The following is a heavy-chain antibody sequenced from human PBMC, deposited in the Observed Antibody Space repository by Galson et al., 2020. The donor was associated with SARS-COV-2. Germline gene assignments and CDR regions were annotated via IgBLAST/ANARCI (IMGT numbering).Heavy chain of an antibody. CDR3: AGHFGSAKSPPEY. J-gene: IGHJ4*02. V-gene: IGHV4-39*01. CDR1: GGFISSSIYY. CDR2: IYYSGST. D-gene: IGHD2-2*01. Sequence: SETLSLTCTVSGGFISSSIYYWGWIRQPPGKGLEWIGTIYYSGSTYNNPSLKSRVTMSEDKSKNRFSLNLNSVTAADTAVCYCAGHFGSAKSPPEYWGQGTPVTVSS.